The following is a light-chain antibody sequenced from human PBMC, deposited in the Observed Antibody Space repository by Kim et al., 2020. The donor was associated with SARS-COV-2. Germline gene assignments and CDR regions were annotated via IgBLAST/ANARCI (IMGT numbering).Light chain of an antibody. CDR2: GAS. J-gene: IGKJ1*01. CDR1: QSVSSSY. V-gene: IGKV3-20*01. Sequence: IVLTQSPGTLSLSPGERATLSCRASQSVSSSYLAWYQQKPGQAPRLLIYGASSRATGIPDRFSGSGSGTDFTLTISRLEPEDFAVYYCQQYGSSPWTFGPGTKVDIK. CDR3: QQYGSSPWT.